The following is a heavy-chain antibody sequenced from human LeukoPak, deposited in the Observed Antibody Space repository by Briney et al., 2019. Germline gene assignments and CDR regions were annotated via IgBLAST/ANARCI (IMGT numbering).Heavy chain of an antibody. CDR3: ARTACYMVRGVQNWFDP. D-gene: IGHD3-10*01. V-gene: IGHV4-39*01. CDR2: GTT. CDR1: GDSISSNHYY. Sequence: SETLSLTCTVSGDSISSNHYYWGWVRQPPGKGLEWIGSGTTYYNPSLKSRVTISVDTSKNQFSLKLSSVTAADTAVYYCARTACYMVRGVQNWFDPWGQGTLVTVSS. J-gene: IGHJ5*02.